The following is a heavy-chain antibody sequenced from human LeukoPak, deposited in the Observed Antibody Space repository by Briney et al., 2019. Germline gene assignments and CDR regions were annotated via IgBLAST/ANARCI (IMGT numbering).Heavy chain of an antibody. CDR2: IYDSGST. Sequence: SETLSLTCTVSGGSISSSSYYWGWIRQPPGKGLEGIGSIYDSGSTYYNPSLKSRGTISVDTSKNQFSLKLSSVTAAATAVYYCERLLQFDSSGYYKPNWFDPWGQGTLVTVSS. J-gene: IGHJ5*02. CDR3: ERLLQFDSSGYYKPNWFDP. D-gene: IGHD3-22*01. V-gene: IGHV4-39*01. CDR1: GGSISSSSYY.